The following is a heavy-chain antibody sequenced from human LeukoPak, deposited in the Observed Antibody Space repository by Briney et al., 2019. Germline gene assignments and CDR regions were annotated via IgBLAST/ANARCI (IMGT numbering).Heavy chain of an antibody. Sequence: GGSLRLSCAVSGFTFSSYGMHWVRQAPGKGLEWVAAIWYDGSNKYYADSVKGRFTISRDNSKNTLYLQMNSLRAEDTAVYYCAKGQKYSSSSLNWFDPWGQGTLVTVSS. V-gene: IGHV3-33*06. D-gene: IGHD6-6*01. J-gene: IGHJ5*02. CDR3: AKGQKYSSSSLNWFDP. CDR2: IWYDGSNK. CDR1: GFTFSSYG.